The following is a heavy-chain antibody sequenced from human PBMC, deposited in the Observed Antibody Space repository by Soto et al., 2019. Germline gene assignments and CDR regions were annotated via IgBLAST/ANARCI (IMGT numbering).Heavy chain of an antibody. CDR3: ANTGSWLGDYFDY. D-gene: IGHD6-19*01. J-gene: IGHJ4*02. V-gene: IGHV3-23*01. CDR1: GFTFTSYA. Sequence: GGSLRLSCAASGFTFTSYAMSWVRQAPGKGLEWVSSISGSGGSTYYADSVKGRFTISRDNSKNTLYLQLNSLRAEDTAVYYCANTGSWLGDYFDYWGQGTLVTVSS. CDR2: ISGSGGST.